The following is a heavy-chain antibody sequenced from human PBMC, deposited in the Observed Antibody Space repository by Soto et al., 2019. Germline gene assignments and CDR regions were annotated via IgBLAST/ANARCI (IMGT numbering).Heavy chain of an antibody. CDR3: ARNPHLIYYYMAV. J-gene: IGHJ6*03. CDR2: IFSNDAK. CDR1: GFSLSNASMG. Sequence: QVTLKESGPVLVKPTETLTLTCTVSGFSLSNASMGVSWIRHPPGKALEWLAHIFSNDAKSYSTSLKSRLTISKATSKSQVVLTMTNMDPVATATYYCARNPHLIYYYMAVCGKGTTVTVSS. V-gene: IGHV2-26*01.